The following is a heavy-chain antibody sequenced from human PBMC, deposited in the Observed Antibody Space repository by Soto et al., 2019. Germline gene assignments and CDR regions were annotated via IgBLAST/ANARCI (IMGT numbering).Heavy chain of an antibody. CDR2: ARKKGNTYTT. Sequence: EVQLVESGGGLVHPGGSLRLSCAGSGFTFSGHYMNWVRQAPGKGLEWVGRARKKGNTYTTEYAASVEGRFTISRDDSKNSLYLQMNSLKTEDTALYYCAREINGWAPDAFDIWGQGTMVTVSS. CDR1: GFTFSGHY. CDR3: AREINGWAPDAFDI. V-gene: IGHV3-72*01. J-gene: IGHJ3*02. D-gene: IGHD6-19*01.